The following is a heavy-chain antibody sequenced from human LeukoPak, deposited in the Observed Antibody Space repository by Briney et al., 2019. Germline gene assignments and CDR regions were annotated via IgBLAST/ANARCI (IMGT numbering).Heavy chain of an antibody. Sequence: PGGSLRLSCAASGFTFSSFGMHWVRQAPGQGLEWVAFILYDGTNKYYADSVKGRFTISRDNSKSTLSLQMNSLRAEDTAIYYCATYRQVLLPFESWGQGTLVTVSS. CDR1: GFTFSSFG. CDR3: ATYRQVLLPFES. V-gene: IGHV3-30*02. J-gene: IGHJ4*02. D-gene: IGHD2-8*02. CDR2: ILYDGTNK.